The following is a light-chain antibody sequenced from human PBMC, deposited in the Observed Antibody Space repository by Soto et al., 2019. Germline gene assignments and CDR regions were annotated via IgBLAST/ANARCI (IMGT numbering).Light chain of an antibody. V-gene: IGLV4-69*01. CDR1: SGHSSYA. CDR2: LNSDGSH. CDR3: QTWGTGAWV. J-gene: IGLJ3*02. Sequence: QLVLTQSPSASASLGASVKLTCTLSSGHSSYAIAWYQQQPEKGPRYLMNLNSDGSHSKGDGIPDRFSGSSSGAEHYLTISSLQSEDEADYYCQTWGTGAWVFGGGTQLTVL.